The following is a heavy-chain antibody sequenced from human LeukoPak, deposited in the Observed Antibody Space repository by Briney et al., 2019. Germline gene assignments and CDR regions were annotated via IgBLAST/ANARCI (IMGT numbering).Heavy chain of an antibody. Sequence: PSETLSLTCAVYGGSFSGYYWSWIPQPPGKGLEWIGEINHSGSTNYNPSLKSRVTISVDTSKNQFSLKLSSVTAADTAVYYCARTAWRGYSGYDVWFDPWGQGTLVTVSS. CDR3: ARTAWRGYSGYDVWFDP. D-gene: IGHD5-12*01. J-gene: IGHJ5*02. CDR1: GGSFSGYY. V-gene: IGHV4-34*01. CDR2: INHSGST.